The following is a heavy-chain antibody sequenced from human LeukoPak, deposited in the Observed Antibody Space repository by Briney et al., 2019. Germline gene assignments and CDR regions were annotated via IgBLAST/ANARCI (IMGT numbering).Heavy chain of an antibody. D-gene: IGHD3-3*01. Sequence: SETLSLTCTVSGYFISSGYYWGWIRQPPGKGVEWIASIYHSGSTYYNPPLKSRVTISVDTSKNQFSLRLSSVTAADTAVYYCARNGLLRFLEPQDYWGQGTLITVSS. CDR2: IYHSGST. CDR1: GYFISSGYY. J-gene: IGHJ4*02. V-gene: IGHV4-38-2*02. CDR3: ARNGLLRFLEPQDY.